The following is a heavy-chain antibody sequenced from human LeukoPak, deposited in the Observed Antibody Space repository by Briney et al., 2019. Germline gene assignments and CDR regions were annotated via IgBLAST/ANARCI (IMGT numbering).Heavy chain of an antibody. CDR1: GYTFTSYY. J-gene: IGHJ4*02. CDR2: INPSGGST. Sequence: GASVKVSCKASGYTFTSYYMHWVRQAPGQGLEWMGIINPSGGSTSYAQKFQGRVTMTRDMSTSTVYMELSSLRSEDTAVYYCAMGYSGYDFAYWGQGTLVTVSS. CDR3: AMGYSGYDFAY. V-gene: IGHV1-46*01. D-gene: IGHD5-12*01.